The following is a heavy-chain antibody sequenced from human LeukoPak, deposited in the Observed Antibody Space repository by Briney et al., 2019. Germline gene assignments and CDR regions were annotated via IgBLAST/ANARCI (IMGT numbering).Heavy chain of an antibody. D-gene: IGHD4-17*01. CDR1: GFTFSSYA. CDR3: ARDRRATVTTFWFDP. V-gene: IGHV3-64*01. J-gene: IGHJ5*02. Sequence: GGSLRLSCEASGFTFSSYAMHWVRQAPGKGLEYVSAISSNGGSTYYANSVKGRFTISRDDSKNTLYLQMGSLRAEDMAVYYCARDRRATVTTFWFDPWGQGTLVTVSS. CDR2: ISSNGGST.